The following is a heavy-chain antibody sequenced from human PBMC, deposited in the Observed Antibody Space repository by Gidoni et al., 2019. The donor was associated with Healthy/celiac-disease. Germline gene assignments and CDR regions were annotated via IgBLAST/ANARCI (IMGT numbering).Heavy chain of an antibody. Sequence: QVQLVQSGAEVKKPGSSVKVSCKASGGPFSSYAISWVRQAPGQGLEWMGGIIPICGTANYAQKFQGRVTITADKSTSTAYMELSSLRSEDTAVYYCARWEGTGPYSSSGFDYWGQGTLVTVSS. CDR1: GGPFSSYA. V-gene: IGHV1-69*06. J-gene: IGHJ4*02. CDR2: IIPICGTA. D-gene: IGHD6-6*01. CDR3: ARWEGTGPYSSSGFDY.